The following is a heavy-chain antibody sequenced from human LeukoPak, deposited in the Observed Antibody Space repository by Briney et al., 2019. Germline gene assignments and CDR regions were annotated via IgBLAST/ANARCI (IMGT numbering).Heavy chain of an antibody. CDR3: ARGGYSGYDWVDY. CDR1: GFTFSDYY. CDR2: ISSSSSYT. J-gene: IGHJ4*02. D-gene: IGHD5-12*01. V-gene: IGHV3-11*05. Sequence: GGSLRLSCAASGFTFSDYYMSWIRQAPGKGLEWVSYISSSSSYTNYVDSVKGRFTISRDNAKNSLYLQMNSLRAEDTAAYYCARGGYSGYDWVDYWGQGTLITVSS.